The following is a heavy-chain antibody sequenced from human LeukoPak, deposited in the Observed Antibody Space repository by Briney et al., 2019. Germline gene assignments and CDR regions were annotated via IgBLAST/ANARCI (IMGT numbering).Heavy chain of an antibody. Sequence: GGSLRLSCAASGFTFSSYWMHWVRQAPGKGLVWVSRINSDGSSTSYADSVKGRLTISRDNAKNTLYLQMNSLRAEDTAVYYCARDRGGWXVTXWXXXGMDVWGQGXTVTVS. CDR1: GFTFSSYW. V-gene: IGHV3-74*01. D-gene: IGHD3-10*01. CDR3: ARDRGGWXVTXWXXXGMDV. J-gene: IGHJ6*02. CDR2: INSDGSST.